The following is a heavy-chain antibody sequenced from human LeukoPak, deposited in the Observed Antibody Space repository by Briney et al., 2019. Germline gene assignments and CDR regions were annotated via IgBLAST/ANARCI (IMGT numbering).Heavy chain of an antibody. V-gene: IGHV3-11*04. J-gene: IGHJ4*02. CDR2: ISRSGSTK. CDR1: GFTFSDYN. D-gene: IGHD6-25*01. CDR3: ARGEYSSGWPFDY. Sequence: PGGSLRLSCAASGFTFSDYNMRWIRQAPGKGLEWVSSISRSGSTKYYADSVKGRFTISRDNAKNTLYLQMNSLRAEDTAVYYCARGEYSSGWPFDYWGQGTLGSVSS.